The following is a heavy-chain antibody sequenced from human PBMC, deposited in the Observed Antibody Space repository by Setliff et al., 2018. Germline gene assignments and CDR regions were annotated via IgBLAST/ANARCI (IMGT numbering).Heavy chain of an antibody. Sequence: ASVKVSCKASGGTFRSYGISWVRQAPGQGLEWMGIIYPSDGSPGYAQKFQDRVTMIRDTSTSTVYMQLSSLGSEDTAVYYCARAPGTVVVPASRSAFDIWGQGTMVTVSS. CDR1: GGTFRSYG. J-gene: IGHJ3*02. D-gene: IGHD2-2*01. V-gene: IGHV1-46*01. CDR3: ARAPGTVVVPASRSAFDI. CDR2: IYPSDGSP.